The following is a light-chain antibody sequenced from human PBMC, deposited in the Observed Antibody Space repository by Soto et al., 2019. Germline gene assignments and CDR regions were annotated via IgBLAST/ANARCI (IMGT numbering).Light chain of an antibody. Sequence: QSVLTQPPSASGIPGQRVSISCSGGSSNIGSTAVDWYQQLPGTAPRLVIYSNNERPSGVPDRFSGSKSGTAASLVISGLQSEDEADYFCATWDYNLSGVVFGGGTKLTVL. J-gene: IGLJ2*01. CDR3: ATWDYNLSGVV. V-gene: IGLV1-44*01. CDR2: SNN. CDR1: SSNIGSTA.